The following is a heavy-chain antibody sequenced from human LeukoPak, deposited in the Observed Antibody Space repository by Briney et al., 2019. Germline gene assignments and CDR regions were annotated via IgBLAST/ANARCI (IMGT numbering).Heavy chain of an antibody. CDR1: GGSFSGYY. CDR3: ATNLSPYYYYYYMDV. V-gene: IGHV4-34*01. D-gene: IGHD3-3*02. Sequence: SETLSLTCAVYGGSFSGYYWSWIRHPPGKGLEWIGEINHSGSTNYNPSLKSRVTISVDTSNNQFSLKLSSVTAADTAVYYCATNLSPYYYYYYMDVWGKGTTVTVSS. J-gene: IGHJ6*03. CDR2: INHSGST.